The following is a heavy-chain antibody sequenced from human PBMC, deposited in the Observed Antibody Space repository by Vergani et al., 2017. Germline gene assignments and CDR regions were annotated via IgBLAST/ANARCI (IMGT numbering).Heavy chain of an antibody. CDR1: GGTFSSYA. CDR2: IIPIFGTA. J-gene: IGHJ3*02. D-gene: IGHD3-22*01. Sequence: QVQLVQSGAEVKKPGSSVKVSCKASGGTFSSYAISWVRQAPGQGLEWMGGIIPIFGTANYAQKFQGRVTITADESTSTAYMELSSLRSEDTAVYYCARDLRHYYESSGYYGGDAFDIWGQGTMVTVSS. V-gene: IGHV1-69*01. CDR3: ARDLRHYYESSGYYGGDAFDI.